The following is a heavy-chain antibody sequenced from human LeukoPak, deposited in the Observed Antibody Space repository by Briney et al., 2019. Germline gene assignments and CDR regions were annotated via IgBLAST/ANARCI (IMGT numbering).Heavy chain of an antibody. CDR3: ARAGVRGVIKRSLRPWFDP. J-gene: IGHJ5*02. CDR2: IYYSGST. V-gene: IGHV4-59*12. Sequence: PSETLSLTCTVSGGSISSYYWSWIRQPPGKGLEWIGYIYYSGSTNYNPSLKSRVTISVDTSKNQFSLKLSSVTAADTAVYYCARAGVRGVIKRSLRPWFDPWGQGTLVTVSS. D-gene: IGHD3-10*01. CDR1: GGSISSYY.